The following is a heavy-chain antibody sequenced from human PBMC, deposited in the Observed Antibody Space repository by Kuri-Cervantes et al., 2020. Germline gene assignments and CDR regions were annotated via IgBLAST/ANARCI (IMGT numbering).Heavy chain of an antibody. Sequence: ESLKISCAVYGGSLSGYYWSWIRQPPGKGLEWIGEINHSGSTNYNPSLKSRVTISVDTSKNQFSLKLGSVTAADTAVYYCARGPRFYYYGMDVWGQGTTVTVSS. D-gene: IGHD3-16*01. CDR2: INHSGST. J-gene: IGHJ6*02. CDR1: GGSLSGYY. V-gene: IGHV4-34*01. CDR3: ARGPRFYYYGMDV.